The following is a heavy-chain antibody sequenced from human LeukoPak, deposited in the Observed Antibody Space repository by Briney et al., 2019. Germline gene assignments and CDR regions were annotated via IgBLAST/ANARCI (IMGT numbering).Heavy chain of an antibody. CDR1: GFTLSSHW. Sequence: GGSLRLSCAVSGFTLSSHWMYWIRQAPGKGLVGVSRINPDGSFTSYADSVKGRFTISRDNAKNTLYLQMDSLRAEDTAVYYCARDSSLLYWGQGTLVTVSS. J-gene: IGHJ4*02. D-gene: IGHD6-13*01. CDR3: ARDSSLLY. CDR2: INPDGSFT. V-gene: IGHV3-74*01.